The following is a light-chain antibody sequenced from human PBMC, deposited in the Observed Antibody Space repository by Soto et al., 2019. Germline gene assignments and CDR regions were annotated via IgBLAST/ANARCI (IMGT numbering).Light chain of an antibody. J-gene: IGKJ1*01. CDR1: QTISSW. CDR3: QPSNSYSEA. V-gene: IGKV1-5*03. Sequence: DIQMTQSPSTLSGSVGDRVTITCRASQTISSWLAWYQQKPGKAPKLLIYKASTLKSGVPSRFSGSGSGKEFTLTISSLQPDDFATYYCQPSNSYSEAFGQGTKVELK. CDR2: KAS.